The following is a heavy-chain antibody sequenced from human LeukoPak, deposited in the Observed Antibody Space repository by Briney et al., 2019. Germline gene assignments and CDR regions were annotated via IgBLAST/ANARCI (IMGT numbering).Heavy chain of an antibody. CDR1: GYTYSSYW. V-gene: IGHV3-7*01. CDR3: ALMPDYYGSGSFYY. D-gene: IGHD3-10*01. Sequence: GGSLRLSCAASGYTYSSYWMSWARHAPGKGLEWVDDIKEDGSEKYYVHSVKGRLTISRDNAKNSLYLQMNSLRAEDTAVYYWALMPDYYGSGSFYYCGEGTLVTVSS. CDR2: IKEDGSEK. J-gene: IGHJ4*02.